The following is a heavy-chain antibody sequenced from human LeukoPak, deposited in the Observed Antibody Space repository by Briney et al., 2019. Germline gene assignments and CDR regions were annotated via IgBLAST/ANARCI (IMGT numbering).Heavy chain of an antibody. CDR1: SYTFTSYG. D-gene: IGHD3-10*01. CDR3: ARDGESYYGSGSYVGLDY. V-gene: IGHV1-18*01. Sequence: GASVKVSCKASSYTFTSYGISWVRQAPGQGLEWLGWISAYNGNTNYAQKLQGRVTMTTDTSTSTAYMELRSLRSDDTAVYYCARDGESYYGSGSYVGLDYWGQGTRVTVSS. J-gene: IGHJ4*02. CDR2: ISAYNGNT.